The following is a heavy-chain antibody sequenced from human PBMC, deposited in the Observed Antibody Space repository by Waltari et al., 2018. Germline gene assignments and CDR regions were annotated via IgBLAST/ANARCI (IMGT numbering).Heavy chain of an antibody. CDR2: VNPNSGDT. D-gene: IGHD3-10*01. CDR3: ARGVPQGPRLLLFAY. Sequence: QVQLVQSGAEVKKPGASVKVSCKASGYTFTNYDINWVRQASGQGLEWMGWVNPNSGDTGYAQKFQGRVTITRNTSINTAYMELSNLRSEDTAVYYCARGVPQGPRLLLFAYWGQGTLVTVSS. V-gene: IGHV1-8*03. J-gene: IGHJ4*02. CDR1: GYTFTNYD.